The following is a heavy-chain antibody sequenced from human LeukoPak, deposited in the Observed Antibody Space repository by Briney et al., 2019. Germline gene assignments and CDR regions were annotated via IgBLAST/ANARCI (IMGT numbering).Heavy chain of an antibody. CDR3: ASIGYCSSTNCAPIP. V-gene: IGHV3-20*01. D-gene: IGHD2-2*01. J-gene: IGHJ5*02. CDR1: GFTFDDYG. CDR2: INWNGGST. Sequence: GGSLRLSCAASGFTFDDYGMSWVRQAPGKGLEWVSGINWNGGSTGYADSVKGRFTISRGNAKNSLYLQMNSLRAEDTALYHCASIGYCSSTNCAPIPWDQGTLVTVSS.